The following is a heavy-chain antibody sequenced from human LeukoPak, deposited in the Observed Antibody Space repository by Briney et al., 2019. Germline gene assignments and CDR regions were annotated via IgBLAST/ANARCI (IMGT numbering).Heavy chain of an antibody. D-gene: IGHD3-16*01. V-gene: IGHV4-39*02. CDR3: AREWSLGELDY. Sequence: SETLSLTCTVSGVSISSSNSYWGWIRQPPGKGLEWIGSIYYSGNTYYNASLKSQVSISIDTSKNQFSLRLTSVTAADTAVYYCAREWSLGELDYWGQGTLVTVSS. CDR1: GVSISSSNSY. J-gene: IGHJ4*02. CDR2: IYYSGNT.